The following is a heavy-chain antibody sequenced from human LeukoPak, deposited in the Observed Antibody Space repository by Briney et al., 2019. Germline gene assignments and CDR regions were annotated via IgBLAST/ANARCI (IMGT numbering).Heavy chain of an antibody. Sequence: PGGSLRLSCAASGFTFSSYGMHWVRQAPGKGLEWVAFIRYDGSNKYYADSVKGRFTISRDNSKNTLYLQMNSLRAEDTAVYYCAKARKAGYSSSIAYYYYMDVWGKGTTVTVSS. CDR2: IRYDGSNK. J-gene: IGHJ6*03. CDR1: GFTFSSYG. CDR3: AKARKAGYSSSIAYYYYMDV. V-gene: IGHV3-30*02. D-gene: IGHD6-13*01.